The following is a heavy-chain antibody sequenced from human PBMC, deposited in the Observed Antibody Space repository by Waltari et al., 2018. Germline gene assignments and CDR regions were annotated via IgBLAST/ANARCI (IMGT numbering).Heavy chain of an antibody. V-gene: IGHV3-48*03. CDR2: ISSSGTTI. Sequence: EVQEMMESGGGLVQPGGSLRLSCTGSGFIFSGDEMTWVRQAPGKGLEWVSYISSSGTTIYYADSVKGRFTISRDNAKKSLYLQMSSLRAEDTAIYYCASRRDYGGQLRHAFDVWGHGTMVTVSS. CDR1: GFIFSGDE. J-gene: IGHJ3*01. D-gene: IGHD4-17*01. CDR3: ASRRDYGGQLRHAFDV.